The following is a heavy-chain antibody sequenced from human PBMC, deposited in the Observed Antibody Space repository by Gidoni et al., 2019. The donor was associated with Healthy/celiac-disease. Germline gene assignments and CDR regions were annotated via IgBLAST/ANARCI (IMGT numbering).Heavy chain of an antibody. CDR3: ARGPVQLELPRDY. J-gene: IGHJ4*02. CDR1: GATFSSYA. Sequence: QAQLVQAGAEEEKPGSPGKVSCKAAGATFSSYAISWVRQAHGQGLEWMGRNIPILGIANYPQKFQGRVTITADKSTIPAYMELGSLRSVDTAVYYCARGPVQLELPRDYWGQGTLVTVSS. CDR2: NIPILGIA. D-gene: IGHD1-1*01. V-gene: IGHV1-69*04.